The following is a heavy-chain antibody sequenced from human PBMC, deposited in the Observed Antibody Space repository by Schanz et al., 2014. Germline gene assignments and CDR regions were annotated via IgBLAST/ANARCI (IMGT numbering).Heavy chain of an antibody. CDR3: TKGRTFGR. CDR1: GYTFTSYD. Sequence: QVQLVQSGAEVMKPGASVKVSCKASGYTFTSYDINWVRQATGQGLEWMGWMNSKTGNTGYAQRFQGRVTMTRNTSITTAYLELSSLRSGDTAVYYCTKGRTFGRWGQGPLVTVSP. V-gene: IGHV1-8*01. J-gene: IGHJ4*02. D-gene: IGHD3-16*01. CDR2: MNSKTGNT.